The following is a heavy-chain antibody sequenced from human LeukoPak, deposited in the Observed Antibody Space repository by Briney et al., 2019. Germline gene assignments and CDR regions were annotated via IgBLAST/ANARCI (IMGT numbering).Heavy chain of an antibody. V-gene: IGHV5-51*01. CDR1: GYTFTSYW. CDR2: IYPGDSDT. CDR3: ARHGSDDILTGPGGY. Sequence: GESLKISCKGSGYTFTSYWIGWVRQMPGKGLEWMGIIYPGDSDTRYSPSFQGQVTISADKSISTAYLQWSSLKASDTAMYYCARHGSDDILTGPGGYWGQGTLVTVSS. D-gene: IGHD3-9*01. J-gene: IGHJ4*02.